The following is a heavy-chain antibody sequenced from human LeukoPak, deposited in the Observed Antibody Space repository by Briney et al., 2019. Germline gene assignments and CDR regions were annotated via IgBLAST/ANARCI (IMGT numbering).Heavy chain of an antibody. CDR3: ARTDRGYSSSWYDY. D-gene: IGHD6-13*01. J-gene: IGHJ4*02. V-gene: IGHV1-18*01. CDR1: GYTFTSYG. Sequence: ASVKVSCKASGYTFTSYGISWVRQAPGQGLEWMGWIGAYNGNTNYAQKLQGRVTMTTDTSTSTAYMELRSLRSDDTAVYYCARTDRGYSSSWYDYWGQGTLVTVSS. CDR2: IGAYNGNT.